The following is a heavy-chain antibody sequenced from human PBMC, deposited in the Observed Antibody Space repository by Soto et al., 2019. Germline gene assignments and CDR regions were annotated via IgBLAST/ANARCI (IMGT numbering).Heavy chain of an antibody. Sequence: EVQLVESGGGLVQSGGSLRLSCAASRCTFSTYWMNWVRQAPGKGLEWLGNIKQDGSETYYVDSVKGRFTISRDNAKNSLYLQMNSLRAEDTAVYYCARYSMTRTSDYWGQGTLVSASS. CDR1: RCTFSTYW. J-gene: IGHJ4*02. V-gene: IGHV3-7*01. D-gene: IGHD6-13*01. CDR3: ARYSMTRTSDY. CDR2: IKQDGSET.